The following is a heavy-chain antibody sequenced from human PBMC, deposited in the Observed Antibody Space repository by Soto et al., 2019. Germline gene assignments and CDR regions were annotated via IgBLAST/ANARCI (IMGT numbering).Heavy chain of an antibody. D-gene: IGHD5-18*01. CDR1: GGTFSSYA. CDR3: ARALDTAMVYFDY. V-gene: IGHV1-69*01. J-gene: IGHJ4*02. Sequence: QVLLVQSGAEVKKPGSSVKVSCTASGGTFSSYAISWVRQAPGQGLEWMGGIIPIFGTANYAQKFQGRVTITADESTSTAYMELSSLRSEDTAVYYCARALDTAMVYFDYWGQGTLVTVSS. CDR2: IIPIFGTA.